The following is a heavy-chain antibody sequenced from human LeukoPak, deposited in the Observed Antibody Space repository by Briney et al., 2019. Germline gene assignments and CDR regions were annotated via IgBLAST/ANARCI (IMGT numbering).Heavy chain of an antibody. V-gene: IGHV4-59*01. Sequence: SETLSLTCTVSGGSISSYYWSWIRQPPGKGLEWSGYIYYSGSTNYNPSLKSRVTISVDTSKNQFSLKLSSVTAADTAVYSCARSITIFGVAPPGWFDPWGQGTLVTVSS. CDR1: GGSISSYY. CDR3: ARSITIFGVAPPGWFDP. CDR2: IYYSGST. J-gene: IGHJ5*02. D-gene: IGHD3-3*01.